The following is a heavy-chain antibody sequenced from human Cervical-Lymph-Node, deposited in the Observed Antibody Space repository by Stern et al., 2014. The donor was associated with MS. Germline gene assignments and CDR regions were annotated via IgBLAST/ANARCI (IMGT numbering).Heavy chain of an antibody. CDR3: AQSTVYYNMDV. D-gene: IGHD3-10*01. V-gene: IGHV1-18*01. CDR1: GSNFPTYG. Sequence: LQLVESGGEVKKPGASVKVSCKASGSNFPTYGITWVRQAPGQGLEWMGWISGYKGDTKYAQKVQGRVTLTTDTSTTTSYMELRSLTSDDTAVYYCAQSTVYYNMDVWGQGTTVIVSS. CDR2: ISGYKGDT. J-gene: IGHJ6*02.